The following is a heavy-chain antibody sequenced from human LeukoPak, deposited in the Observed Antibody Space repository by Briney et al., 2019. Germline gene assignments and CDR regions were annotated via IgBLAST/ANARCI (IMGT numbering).Heavy chain of an antibody. J-gene: IGHJ4*02. V-gene: IGHV1-69*13. Sequence: SVKVSCKASGGTFSSYAISWVRQAPGQGLEWMGGIIPIFGTANYAQKFQGRVTITADESTSTAYMELSSLRAEDTAVYYCARDDDTNSYYSRFVYWGQGTLVTVSS. D-gene: IGHD3-22*01. CDR3: ARDDDTNSYYSRFVY. CDR2: IIPIFGTA. CDR1: GGTFSSYA.